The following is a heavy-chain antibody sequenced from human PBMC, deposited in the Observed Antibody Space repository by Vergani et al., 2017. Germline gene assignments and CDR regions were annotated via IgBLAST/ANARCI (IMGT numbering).Heavy chain of an antibody. CDR3: AREGYYDSSGYYEATLAFDY. CDR1: GGSISSSNW. Sequence: QVQLQESGPGLVKPSGTLYLTCAVSGGSISSSNWWSWVRQPPGKGLEWIGEIYHSGSTNYNTSRKGRVTISVDKSKNQFSLKLSAVSAADTAVYYCAREGYYDSSGYYEATLAFDYWGQGTLVTVSS. CDR2: IYHSGST. J-gene: IGHJ4*02. D-gene: IGHD3-22*01. V-gene: IGHV4-4*02.